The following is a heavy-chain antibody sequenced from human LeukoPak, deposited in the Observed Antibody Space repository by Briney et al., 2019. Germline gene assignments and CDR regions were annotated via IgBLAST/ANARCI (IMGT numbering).Heavy chain of an antibody. CDR3: ANNGDYPYGMDV. J-gene: IGHJ6*02. CDR1: GFTFSSYD. Sequence: GGSLRLSCAASGFTFSSYDMSWVRQAPGKGLEWVSAISGSGGRTYYADSVKGRFTISRDNSKNTLYMQMNSLRAEDTAVYYCANNGDYPYGMDVWGQGTTVTVSS. CDR2: ISGSGGRT. V-gene: IGHV3-23*01. D-gene: IGHD4-17*01.